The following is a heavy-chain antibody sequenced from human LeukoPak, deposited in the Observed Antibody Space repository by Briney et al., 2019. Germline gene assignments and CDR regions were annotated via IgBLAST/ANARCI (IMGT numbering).Heavy chain of an antibody. D-gene: IGHD5-18*01. CDR2: INAGNGNT. Sequence: ASVKVSCKASGYTFTSYAMHWVRQAPGQRLEWMGWINAGNGNTKYSQKFQGRVTMTRDTSTSTVYMELSSLRSEDTAVYYCARDGNTAIDYWGQGTLVTVSS. V-gene: IGHV1-3*01. CDR3: ARDGNTAIDY. J-gene: IGHJ4*02. CDR1: GYTFTSYA.